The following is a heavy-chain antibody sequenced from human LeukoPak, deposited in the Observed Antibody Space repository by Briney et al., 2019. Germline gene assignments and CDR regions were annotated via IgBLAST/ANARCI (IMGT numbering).Heavy chain of an antibody. V-gene: IGHV3-21*01. Sequence: GVTLRLFCAASGFTLRSYTMNWVRQAPGKGLEWVTSITCRSSYKYYAESVRGRFTISRDNANNSLCLQVTSLRAEDTAVYYCARHVVAVGFDYWGQGPLATVSS. CDR2: ITCRSSYK. J-gene: IGHJ4*02. CDR3: ARHVVAVGFDY. D-gene: IGHD3-22*01. CDR1: GFTLRSYT.